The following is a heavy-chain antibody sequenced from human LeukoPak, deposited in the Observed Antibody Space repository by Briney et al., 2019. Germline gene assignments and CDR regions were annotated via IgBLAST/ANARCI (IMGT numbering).Heavy chain of an antibody. D-gene: IGHD3-22*01. CDR2: IYYSGST. CDR1: GGSISSSSYY. Sequence: PSETLSLTCTVSGGSISSSSYYWGWIRQPPGKGLEWIGSIYYSGSTYYNPSLKSRVTISVDTSKNQFSLKLSSVTAADTAVYYCARVRLNTPPDYYMDVWGKGTTVTVSS. J-gene: IGHJ6*03. V-gene: IGHV4-39*07. CDR3: ARVRLNTPPDYYMDV.